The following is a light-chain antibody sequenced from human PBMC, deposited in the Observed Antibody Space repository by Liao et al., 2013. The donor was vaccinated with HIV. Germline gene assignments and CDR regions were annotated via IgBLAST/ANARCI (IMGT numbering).Light chain of an antibody. CDR2: QDN. CDR3: QAWDSKV. Sequence: SYELTQPPSVSVAPGKTARITCGGNNIGSKSVHWYQQKPGQAPVLVIYQDNKRPSGIPERFSGSNSGNTATLTISGTQAMDEADYYCQAWDSKVFGGGTKLTVL. V-gene: IGLV3-21*01. J-gene: IGLJ2*01. CDR1: NIGSKS.